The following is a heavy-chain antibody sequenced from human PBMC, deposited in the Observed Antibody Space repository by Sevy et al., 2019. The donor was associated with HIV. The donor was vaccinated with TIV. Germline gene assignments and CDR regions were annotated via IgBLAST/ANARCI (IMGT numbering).Heavy chain of an antibody. CDR1: GFTFDDYA. Sequence: GGSLRLSCAASGFTFDDYAMHWVRRAPGKGLEWVSSISWSSSIVGYADSVKGRFSISRDNAKNSLFLQMNSLRAEDTALYYCVKGPYSTSPPGWFDPWGQGTLVTVSS. CDR3: VKGPYSTSPPGWFDP. D-gene: IGHD6-13*01. CDR2: ISWSSSIV. J-gene: IGHJ5*02. V-gene: IGHV3-9*01.